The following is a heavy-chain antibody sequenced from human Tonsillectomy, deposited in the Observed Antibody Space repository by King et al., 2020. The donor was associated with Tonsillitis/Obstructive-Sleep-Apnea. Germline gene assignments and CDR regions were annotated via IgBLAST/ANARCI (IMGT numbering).Heavy chain of an antibody. Sequence: VQLVESGGGLVQPGGSLRLSCAASGFTFRSYAMSWVRQAPGKGLEWVSAISGSGGSTYYADSVKGRFTISRDNSKNTLYLRMNSLRAEDTAVYYCAKDQIYYDSRSSDYWGQGTLVTVSS. V-gene: IGHV3-23*04. J-gene: IGHJ4*02. CDR3: AKDQIYYDSRSSDY. CDR2: ISGSGGST. D-gene: IGHD3-22*01. CDR1: GFTFRSYA.